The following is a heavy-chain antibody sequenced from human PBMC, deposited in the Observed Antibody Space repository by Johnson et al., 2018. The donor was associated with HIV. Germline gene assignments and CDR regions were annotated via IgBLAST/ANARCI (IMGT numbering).Heavy chain of an antibody. Sequence: VLLVESGGGLVQPGGSLRLSCAVSGLNVSDSYMNWVRQAPGKGLEWVSLISTGCITFYAESVKGRFTVSRDNSKNTLYLQMDSLGVEDTAVYYCARDPFPRFYALDRWGQGTIVTVSS. V-gene: IGHV3-66*01. CDR2: ISTGCIT. J-gene: IGHJ3*02. D-gene: IGHD2/OR15-2a*01. CDR3: ARDPFPRFYALDR. CDR1: GLNVSDSY.